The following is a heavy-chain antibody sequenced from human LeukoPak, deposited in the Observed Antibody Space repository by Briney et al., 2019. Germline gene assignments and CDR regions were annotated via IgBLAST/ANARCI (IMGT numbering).Heavy chain of an antibody. V-gene: IGHV1-3*01. CDR3: ARDIRFGDYYFDY. D-gene: IGHD3-10*01. CDR1: GYTFTSYA. J-gene: IGHJ4*02. Sequence: ASVKVSCKASGYTFTSYAMHWVRQAPGQRLEWMGWINAGNGNTKYSQRFQGRVTITRDTSASTAYMELSSLRSEDTAVYYCARDIRFGDYYFDYWGQGTLVTVSS. CDR2: INAGNGNT.